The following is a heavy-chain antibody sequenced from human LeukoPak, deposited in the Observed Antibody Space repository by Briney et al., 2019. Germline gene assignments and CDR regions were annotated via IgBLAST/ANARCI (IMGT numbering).Heavy chain of an antibody. CDR2: ISSDGSRT. D-gene: IGHD3-16*01. V-gene: IGHV3-74*01. J-gene: IGHJ4*02. Sequence: GGSLRLSCAASGFTFSSFWLHWVRQAPGKGLVWVSRISSDGSRTSYADSVKGRFTVSRDNAKNTLFLQMNSLRAEDTAVYYCARDLRAPAISMMIEWGQGTLVTVSS. CDR3: ARDLRAPAISMMIE. CDR1: GFTFSSFW.